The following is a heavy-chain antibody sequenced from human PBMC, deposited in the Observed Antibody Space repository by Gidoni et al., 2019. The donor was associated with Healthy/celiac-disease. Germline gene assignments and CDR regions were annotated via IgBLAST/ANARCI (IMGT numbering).Heavy chain of an antibody. CDR3: ARGAGELRAFDI. V-gene: IGHV3-30-3*01. CDR1: GFTFSSYA. J-gene: IGHJ3*02. D-gene: IGHD1-7*01. CDR2: ISYDGSNK. Sequence: QVQLVESGGGVVQPGRSLRLSCAASGFTFSSYAMHWVRQAPGKGLEWVAFISYDGSNKYYADSVKGRFTISRDNSKNTLYLQMNSLRAEDTAVYYCARGAGELRAFDIWGQGTMVTVSS.